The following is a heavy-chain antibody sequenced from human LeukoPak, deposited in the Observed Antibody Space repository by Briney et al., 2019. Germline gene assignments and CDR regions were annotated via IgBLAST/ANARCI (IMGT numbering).Heavy chain of an antibody. J-gene: IGHJ4*02. D-gene: IGHD1-26*01. CDR1: GVSISSYY. CDR3: ARHDDGSYSY. V-gene: IGHV4-59*08. Sequence: SETLSLTCTVSGVSISSYYWSWIPQPPGKGLEWIGYIYYSGSTNYNPSLKSRVTISVDTSKNQFSLKLSSVTAADTAVYYCARHDDGSYSYWGQGTLVTVSS. CDR2: IYYSGST.